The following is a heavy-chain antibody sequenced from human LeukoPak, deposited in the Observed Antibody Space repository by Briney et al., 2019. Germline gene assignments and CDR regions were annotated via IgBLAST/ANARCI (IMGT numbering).Heavy chain of an antibody. D-gene: IGHD1-1*01. V-gene: IGHV3-11*04. CDR1: GFTFSDYY. J-gene: IGHJ1*01. CDR3: ARDPSRNAEYFQH. Sequence: GGSLRLSCAASGFTFSDYYMSWIRQAPGKGLEWVSYISSSGSTIYYADSVKGRFTISRDNAKNSLYLQMNSLRAEDTAVYYCARDPSRNAEYFQHWGQGTLVTVSS. CDR2: ISSSGSTI.